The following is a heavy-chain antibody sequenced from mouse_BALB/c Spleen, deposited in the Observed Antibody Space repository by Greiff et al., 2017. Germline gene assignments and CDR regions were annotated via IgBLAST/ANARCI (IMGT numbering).Heavy chain of an antibody. J-gene: IGHJ2*01. Sequence: VQLQQPGAELVKPGASVKLSCKASGYTFTSYWMHWVKQRPGQGLEWIGEINPSNGRTNYNEKFKSKATLTVDKSSSTAYMQLSSLTSEDSAVYYCARSDSLFDDWGQGTTLTVSS. CDR1: GYTFTSYW. CDR2: INPSNGRT. CDR3: ARSDSLFDD. V-gene: IGHV1S81*02.